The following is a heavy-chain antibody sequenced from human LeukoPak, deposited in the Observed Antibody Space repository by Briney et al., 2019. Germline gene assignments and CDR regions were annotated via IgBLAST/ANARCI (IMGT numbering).Heavy chain of an antibody. V-gene: IGHV1-18*01. CDR3: ARARLVKQQLVRAFWFDP. Sequence: ASVKVSCKASGYTFTSYGISWVRQAPGQGLEWMGWISAYNGNTNYAQKLQGRVTMTTDTSTSTAYMELRSLRSDDTAVYYCARARLVKQQLVRAFWFDPWGQGTLVTVSS. J-gene: IGHJ5*02. CDR1: GYTFTSYG. D-gene: IGHD6-13*01. CDR2: ISAYNGNT.